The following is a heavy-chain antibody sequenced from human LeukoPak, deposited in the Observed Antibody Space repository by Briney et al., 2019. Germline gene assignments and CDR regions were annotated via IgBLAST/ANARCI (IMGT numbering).Heavy chain of an antibody. V-gene: IGHV3-53*01. CDR3: ARRAGSYSHSYDY. CDR2: IYSGGST. CDR1: GFTFTKFW. Sequence: GGSLRLSCEASGFTFTKFWMSWVRQAPGRGLEWVSFIYSGGSTYCADSVRGRFIISRDNSKNTLYLQMNSLRAEDTAVYYCARRAGSYSHSYDYWGQGTLVTVSS. D-gene: IGHD2-15*01. J-gene: IGHJ4*02.